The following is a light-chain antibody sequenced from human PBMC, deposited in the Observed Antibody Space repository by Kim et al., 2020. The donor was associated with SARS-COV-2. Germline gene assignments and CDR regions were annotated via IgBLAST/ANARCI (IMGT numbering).Light chain of an antibody. Sequence: ALGQTVRITCQGDSLDIYDPSWYQQKPGRAPVLVIYGKDNRPSGIPDRFSASRSVDTASLTITGPQAEDEAVYFCHSRDSSGNPWVFGGGTQLTVL. CDR1: SLDIYD. V-gene: IGLV3-19*01. CDR3: HSRDSSGNPWV. CDR2: GKD. J-gene: IGLJ3*02.